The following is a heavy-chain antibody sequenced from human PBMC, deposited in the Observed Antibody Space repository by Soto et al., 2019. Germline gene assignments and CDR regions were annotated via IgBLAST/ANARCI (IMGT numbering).Heavy chain of an antibody. V-gene: IGHV3-23*01. CDR1: GFTFSSYA. Sequence: EVQMLESGGGLVQPGGSLRLSCAASGFTFSSYAMTWVRQAPGKGLEWVSTLSGRGDTTYYADSVKGRFTISRDNSKNTSLLQVISLRAEDTAVYYCAKDRYPRSAFDAWGQGTSVTVSS. D-gene: IGHD1-20*01. J-gene: IGHJ3*01. CDR3: AKDRYPRSAFDA. CDR2: LSGRGDTT.